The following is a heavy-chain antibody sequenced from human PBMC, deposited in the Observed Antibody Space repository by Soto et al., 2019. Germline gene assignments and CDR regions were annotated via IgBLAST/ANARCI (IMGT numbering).Heavy chain of an antibody. CDR1: GYSFTSYW. J-gene: IGHJ4*02. Sequence: GESLKISCKGSGYSFTSYWIGWVRQMPGKGLEWMGIIYPGDSDTRYSPSFQGQVTISADKSISTAYLQWSSLKASDTAMYYCARRGYSYGSLTGSLDYWGQGTLVTVSS. CDR3: ARRGYSYGSLTGSLDY. D-gene: IGHD5-18*01. V-gene: IGHV5-51*01. CDR2: IYPGDSDT.